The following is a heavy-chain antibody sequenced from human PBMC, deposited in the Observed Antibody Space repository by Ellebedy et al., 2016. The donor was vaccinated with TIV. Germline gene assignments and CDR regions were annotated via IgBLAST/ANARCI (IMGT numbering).Heavy chain of an antibody. V-gene: IGHV1-46*01. Sequence: ASVKVSXXASGYTFTSYHMHWVRQAPGQGLAWMGMINPSGGSINYAQKFQGRVTMTRDTSTSTVYMELSSLRSDDTAVYYCARGYAEHDYWGQGTLVTVSS. CDR2: INPSGGSI. CDR1: GYTFTSYH. J-gene: IGHJ4*02. CDR3: ARGYAEHDY. D-gene: IGHD2-2*01.